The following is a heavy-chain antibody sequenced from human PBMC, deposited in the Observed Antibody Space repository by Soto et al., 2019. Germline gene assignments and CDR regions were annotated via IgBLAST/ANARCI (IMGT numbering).Heavy chain of an antibody. CDR2: ISYDGSNK. D-gene: IGHD4-17*01. V-gene: IGHV3-30*03. Sequence: GGSLRLSCAASGFTFSSYGMHWVRQAPGKGLEWVAVISYDGSNKYYADSVKGRFTISRDNSKNTLYLQMNSLRAEDTAVYYCARLGPYGDFDDWGQGSLVTVSS. CDR3: ARLGPYGDFDD. J-gene: IGHJ4*02. CDR1: GFTFSSYG.